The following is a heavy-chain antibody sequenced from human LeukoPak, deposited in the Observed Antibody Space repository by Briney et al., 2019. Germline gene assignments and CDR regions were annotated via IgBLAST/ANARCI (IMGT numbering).Heavy chain of an antibody. CDR3: ARDHGDSSNWYSHYYYYNYMDV. CDR2: ISAYNGNT. CDR1: GYTFTSYG. V-gene: IGHV1-18*01. Sequence: GASVKVSCKASGYTFTSYGISWVRQAPGQGLEWMGWISAYNGNTNYAQKLQGRVTMTTDTSTSTAYMELRSLRSDDTAVYYCARDHGDSSNWYSHYYYYNYMDVWGKGTTVTISS. D-gene: IGHD6-13*01. J-gene: IGHJ6*03.